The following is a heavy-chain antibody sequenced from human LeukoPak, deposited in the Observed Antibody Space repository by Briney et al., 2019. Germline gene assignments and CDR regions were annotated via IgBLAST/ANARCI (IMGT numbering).Heavy chain of an antibody. J-gene: IGHJ6*03. Sequence: PSETLSLTCAVYGGSFSGYYWSWIRQPPGKGLEWIGEINHSGSTNYNPSLKSRVTISVDTSKIQFSLKLSSVTAADTAVYYCARGRGGVVMYYYYMDVWGKGTTVSVSS. CDR1: GGSFSGYY. CDR3: ARGRGGVVMYYYYMDV. V-gene: IGHV4-34*01. D-gene: IGHD3-3*01. CDR2: INHSGST.